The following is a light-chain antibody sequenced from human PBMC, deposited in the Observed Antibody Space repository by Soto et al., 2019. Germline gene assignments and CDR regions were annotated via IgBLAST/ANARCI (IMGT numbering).Light chain of an antibody. J-gene: IGLJ1*01. CDR1: SSDVGGYNY. Sequence: SALAQPPSGSGSPWQSITISCTGTSSDVGGYNYVSWYQQHPGKAPKLMIYDVSNRPSGVSNRFSGSKSGNTASLTISGLQAEDEADYYCSSYTSSRAYVFGTGTKVTV. V-gene: IGLV2-14*01. CDR3: SSYTSSRAYV. CDR2: DVS.